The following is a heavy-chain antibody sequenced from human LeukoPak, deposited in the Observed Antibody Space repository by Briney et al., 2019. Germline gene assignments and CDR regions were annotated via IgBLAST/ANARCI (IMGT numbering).Heavy chain of an antibody. J-gene: IGHJ4*02. V-gene: IGHV4-39*01. CDR2: IYHTGST. Sequence: PSETLSLTCAVSGASISGSGYYWGWIRQPPGLELQWIGNIYHTGSTYYNASLQSRVTISIDTSKNQFSLRLNSVTAADTAMYYGAKSDGYGLIDYWGQGTLVTDSS. CDR1: GASISGSGYY. D-gene: IGHD2-21*02. CDR3: AKSDGYGLIDY.